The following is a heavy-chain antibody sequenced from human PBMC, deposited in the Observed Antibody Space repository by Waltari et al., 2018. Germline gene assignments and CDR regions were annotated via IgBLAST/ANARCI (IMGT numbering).Heavy chain of an antibody. Sequence: QVQLQQWGAGLLKPSETLSLTCAVYGGSFSGYYWSWIRQPPGKGLEWIGEINHSGSTNYNPSLKSRVTISVDTSKNQFSRKLSSVTAADTAVYYCARETTPPPRYYYYYMDVWGKGTTVTISS. V-gene: IGHV4-34*01. D-gene: IGHD4-4*01. J-gene: IGHJ6*03. CDR3: ARETTPPPRYYYYYMDV. CDR2: INHSGST. CDR1: GGSFSGYY.